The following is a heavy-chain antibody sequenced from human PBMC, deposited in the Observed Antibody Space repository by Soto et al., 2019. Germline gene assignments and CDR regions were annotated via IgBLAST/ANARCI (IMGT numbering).Heavy chain of an antibody. D-gene: IGHD6-13*01. Sequence: TLSLTCTVSGGSISSSSYYWGRIRQPPGKGLEWIGSIYYSGSTYYNPSLKSRVTISVDTSKNQFSLKLSSVTAADTAVYYCAIDSSSWYPKYYFDYWGQGTLVTVFS. CDR2: IYYSGST. CDR1: GGSISSSSYY. V-gene: IGHV4-39*01. CDR3: AIDSSSWYPKYYFDY. J-gene: IGHJ4*02.